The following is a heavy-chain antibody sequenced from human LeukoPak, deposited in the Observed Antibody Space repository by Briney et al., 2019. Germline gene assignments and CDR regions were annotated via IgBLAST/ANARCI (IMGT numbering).Heavy chain of an antibody. Sequence: SETLSLTCTVSGGSISSYYWSWIRQPAGKGLEWIGRTYTSGSTNYNPSLKSRVTMSVDTSKNQFSLKLSSVTAADTAVYYCAGDYYDSRGYYYDYWGQGTLVTVSS. CDR2: TYTSGST. J-gene: IGHJ4*02. D-gene: IGHD3-22*01. V-gene: IGHV4-4*07. CDR1: GGSISSYY. CDR3: AGDYYDSRGYYYDY.